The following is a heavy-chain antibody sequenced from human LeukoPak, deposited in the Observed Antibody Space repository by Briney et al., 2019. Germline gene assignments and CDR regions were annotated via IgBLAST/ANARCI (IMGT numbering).Heavy chain of an antibody. D-gene: IGHD5-18*01. J-gene: IGHJ3*02. Sequence: ASVKVSCMASGYTFISNGISWVRQAPGQGLEWLGWISVHSGNTNYAQRFQGRLTMTTDTSTTTAYMELRSLRSDDTAVYYCARDRQHGFDNWGQGTMVTVSS. CDR1: GYTFISNG. CDR3: ARDRQHGFDN. CDR2: ISVHSGNT. V-gene: IGHV1-18*01.